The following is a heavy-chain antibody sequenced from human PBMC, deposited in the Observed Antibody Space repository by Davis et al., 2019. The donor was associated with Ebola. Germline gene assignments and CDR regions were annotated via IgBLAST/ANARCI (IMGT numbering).Heavy chain of an antibody. V-gene: IGHV1-46*01. CDR1: GYTFTSYY. CDR3: ARVSSWVGGGDSSVP. CDR2: INPSGGST. D-gene: IGHD3-10*01. Sequence: AASVKVSCKASGYTFTSYYMHWVRQAPGQGLEWMGIINPSGGSTSYAQKFQGRVTMTRDTSTSTVYMELSSLRSEDTAVYYCARVSSWVGGGDSSVPWGQGTLVTVSS. J-gene: IGHJ5*02.